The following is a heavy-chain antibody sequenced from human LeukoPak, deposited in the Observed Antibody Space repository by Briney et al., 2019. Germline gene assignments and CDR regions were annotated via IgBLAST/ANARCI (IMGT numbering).Heavy chain of an antibody. CDR3: ATARAPFSSTSCYSSDCYYYYYGMDV. J-gene: IGHJ6*02. CDR1: GGTFSSYA. Sequence: ASVKVSCKASGGTFSSYAISWVRQAPGQGLEWMGGFDPEDGETIYAQKFQGRVTMTEDTSTDTAYMELSSLRSEDTAVYYCATARAPFSSTSCYSSDCYYYYYGMDVWGQGTTVTVSS. CDR2: FDPEDGET. V-gene: IGHV1-24*01. D-gene: IGHD2-2*02.